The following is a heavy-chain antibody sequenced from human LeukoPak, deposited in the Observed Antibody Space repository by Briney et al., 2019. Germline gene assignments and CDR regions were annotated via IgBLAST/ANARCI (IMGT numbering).Heavy chain of an antibody. Sequence: SETLSLTCTVSGYSISSGYYWGWIRQPPGKGLEWIGSIYHSGSTYYNPSLKSRVTISVDTSKNQFSLKLSSVTAADTAVYYCAREYREYSPDGYYYYYYMDVWGKGTTVTVSS. CDR3: AREYREYSPDGYYYYYYMDV. V-gene: IGHV4-38-2*02. J-gene: IGHJ6*03. CDR2: IYHSGST. CDR1: GYSISSGYY. D-gene: IGHD6-6*01.